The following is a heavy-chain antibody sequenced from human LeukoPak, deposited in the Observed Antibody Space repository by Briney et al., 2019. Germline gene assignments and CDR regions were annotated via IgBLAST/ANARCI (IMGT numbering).Heavy chain of an antibody. Sequence: PGGSLRLSCAASGFTFSDYYMNWLRQAPGKGLEWISHISNSGVHTKYADFVKGRFTISRDNTKKSLYLQMNSLRAEDTAIYYCARVAALRHYFDNWGQGTLVSVSS. V-gene: IGHV3-11*05. D-gene: IGHD6-19*01. CDR1: GFTFSDYY. CDR2: ISNSGVHT. CDR3: ARVAALRHYFDN. J-gene: IGHJ4*02.